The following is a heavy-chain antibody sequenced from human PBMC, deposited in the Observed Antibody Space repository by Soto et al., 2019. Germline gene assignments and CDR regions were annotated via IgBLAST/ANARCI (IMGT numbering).Heavy chain of an antibody. CDR3: AKGRDVTDGGVEDFQN. D-gene: IGHD2-21*02. CDR2: ITKSGSRT. V-gene: IGHV3-23*01. J-gene: IGHJ1*01. CDR1: GFTFSNYA. Sequence: EVQLLESGGGLVQPGGSLRLSCAASGFTFSNYAMSWVRQAPGKGPEWVSTITKSGSRTYDVDSVKGRFTNSRDNSKNTLVLQMNSPRVEDTGIYYCAKGRDVTDGGVEDFQNWGQGTLVTVSS.